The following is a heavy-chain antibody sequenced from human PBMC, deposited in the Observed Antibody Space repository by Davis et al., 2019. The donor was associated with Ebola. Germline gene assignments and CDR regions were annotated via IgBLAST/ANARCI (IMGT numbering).Heavy chain of an antibody. Sequence: ASVKVSCKVSGYTLTELSMHWVRQAPGKGLEWMGGFDPEDGETIYAQKFQGRVTMTEDTSTDTAYMELSSLRSEDTAVYYCATDSLPGITIFGVFDYWGQGTLVTVSS. CDR2: FDPEDGET. J-gene: IGHJ4*02. D-gene: IGHD3-3*01. CDR1: GYTLTELS. CDR3: ATDSLPGITIFGVFDY. V-gene: IGHV1-24*01.